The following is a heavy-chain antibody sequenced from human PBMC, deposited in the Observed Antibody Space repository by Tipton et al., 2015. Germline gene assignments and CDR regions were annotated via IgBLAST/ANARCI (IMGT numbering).Heavy chain of an antibody. D-gene: IGHD5-24*01. CDR2: IYYSGST. V-gene: IGHV4-61*01. J-gene: IGHJ6*02. Sequence: TLSLTCTVSGGSVSSGSYYWSWIRQPPGKELEWIGYIYYSGSTNYNPSLKSRVTISVDTSKNQFSLKLSSVTAADTAVYYCARDLEHGMDVWGHGTTVTVSS. CDR1: GGSVSSGSYY. CDR3: ARDLEHGMDV.